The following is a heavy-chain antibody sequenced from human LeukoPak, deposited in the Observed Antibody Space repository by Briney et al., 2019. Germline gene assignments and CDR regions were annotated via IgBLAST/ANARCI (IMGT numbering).Heavy chain of an antibody. CDR2: ISYDGSNK. Sequence: GGSLRLSCAASGFTFSSYAMHWVRQAPGKGLEWVAVISYDGSNKYYADSVKGRFTISRDNSENTLYLQMNSLRAEDTAVYYCAKGRDGYNDAFDIWGQGTMVTVSS. D-gene: IGHD5-24*01. J-gene: IGHJ3*02. CDR3: AKGRDGYNDAFDI. CDR1: GFTFSSYA. V-gene: IGHV3-30-3*01.